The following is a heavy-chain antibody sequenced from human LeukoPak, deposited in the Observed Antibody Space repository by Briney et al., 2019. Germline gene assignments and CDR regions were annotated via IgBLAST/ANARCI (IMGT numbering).Heavy chain of an antibody. CDR1: GFTFSSYG. Sequence: GGSLRLSCAASGFTFSSYGMSWVRQAPGKGLEWVSAISGSGGSTYYADSVKGRFTISRDNSKNTLYLQMNSLRAEDTAVYYCAKGGGWLQFAGNFDYWGQGTLVTVSS. V-gene: IGHV3-23*01. D-gene: IGHD5-24*01. CDR2: ISGSGGST. CDR3: AKGGGWLQFAGNFDY. J-gene: IGHJ4*02.